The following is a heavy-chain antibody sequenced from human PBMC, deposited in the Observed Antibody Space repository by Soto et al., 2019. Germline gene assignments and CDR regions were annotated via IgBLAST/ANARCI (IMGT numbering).Heavy chain of an antibody. CDR3: ARAAPDYDFWSGHYYYYMDV. CDR1: GGSISSYY. CDR2: IYYSGST. V-gene: IGHV4-59*01. Sequence: PSETLSLTCTVFGGSISSYYWSWIRQPPGKGLEWIGYIYYSGSTNYNPSLKSRVTISVDTSKNQFSLKLSSVTAADTAVYYCARAAPDYDFWSGHYYYYMDVWGKGTTVTVSS. J-gene: IGHJ6*03. D-gene: IGHD3-3*01.